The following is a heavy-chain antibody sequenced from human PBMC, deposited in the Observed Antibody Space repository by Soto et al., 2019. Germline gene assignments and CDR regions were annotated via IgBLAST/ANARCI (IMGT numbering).Heavy chain of an antibody. Sequence: SETLSPTCTVSGGSISSYSYYWGPIRQPPGKGLEWIGSIYYSGSTYYNPSLKSRVTISVDTSRNQFSLNLRSVTAADTAVYYCGPRGAVADPRGYWGQGTLVTVSS. CDR1: GGSISSYSYY. J-gene: IGHJ4*02. D-gene: IGHD6-19*01. V-gene: IGHV4-39*01. CDR3: GPRGAVADPRGY. CDR2: IYYSGST.